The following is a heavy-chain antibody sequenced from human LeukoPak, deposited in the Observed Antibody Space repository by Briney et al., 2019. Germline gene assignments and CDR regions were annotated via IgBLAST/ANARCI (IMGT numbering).Heavy chain of an antibody. CDR3: AKEGRYDTAGAFDI. D-gene: IGHD3-9*01. CDR1: GFTCDDYD. V-gene: IGHV3-9*03. CDR2: ISRSRGSI. Sequence: GGSLRLSCAAYGFTCDDYDMDWVGQAQGKGMEWVADISRSRGSIEYEDAVKGRFTISSNNAKISLYLQMNTLRAEDMALYYCAKEGRYDTAGAFDIWGQGTMVTVSS. J-gene: IGHJ3*02.